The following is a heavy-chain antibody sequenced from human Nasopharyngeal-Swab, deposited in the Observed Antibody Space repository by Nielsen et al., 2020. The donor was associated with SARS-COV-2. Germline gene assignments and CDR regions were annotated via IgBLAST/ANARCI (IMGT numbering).Heavy chain of an antibody. CDR1: GYRFSDYG. J-gene: IGHJ4*02. Sequence: ASVKVSCKASGYRFSDYGIIWVRQAPGQGLDWMGWINPYIGNTNYAQKLQGRVTMTTDTSTTTAYMELRSLRSDDPAVYYCARDIEEWLVVPSLSFDYLGQGTLVTVSS. CDR2: INPYIGNT. D-gene: IGHD3-3*01. CDR3: ARDIEEWLVVPSLSFDY. V-gene: IGHV1-18*01.